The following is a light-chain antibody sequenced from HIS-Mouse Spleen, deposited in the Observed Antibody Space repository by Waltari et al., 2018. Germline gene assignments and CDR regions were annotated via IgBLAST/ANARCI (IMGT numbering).Light chain of an antibody. J-gene: IGLJ2*01. CDR2: EDS. CDR3: YSTDSSGNHRV. Sequence: SYELTQPPSVSVSPGPTARITCSGDALPKKYAYWYQQKSGQAPVLVIYEDSKRPSGIPERFSGSISGTMATLTISGAQVEDEADYYCYSTDSSGNHRVFGGGTKLTVL. CDR1: ALPKKY. V-gene: IGLV3-10*01.